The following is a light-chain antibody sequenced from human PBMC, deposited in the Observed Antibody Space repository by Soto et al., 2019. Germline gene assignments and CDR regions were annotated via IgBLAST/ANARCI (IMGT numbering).Light chain of an antibody. Sequence: QSALTQPASVSGSPGQSITISCTGTSSDVGSYNYVSWYQQHPGKAPKLMIYEVSNRPSGVPDRFSGSKSGNTASLTISGLQAEDEADYYCSSYAGSNTWAFGGGTKLTVL. CDR2: EVS. CDR1: SSDVGSYNY. CDR3: SSYAGSNTWA. V-gene: IGLV2-14*01. J-gene: IGLJ3*02.